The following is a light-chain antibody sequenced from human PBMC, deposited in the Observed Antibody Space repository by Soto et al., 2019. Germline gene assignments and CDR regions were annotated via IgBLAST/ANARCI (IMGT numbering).Light chain of an antibody. Sequence: EIGLTQSPGTLSLSPGDRGTLSCRASQNLGTLYLAWFQQKSGQAPRLLIYSASSRATGIPDRFSGSGSGTDFTLTISRLEPEDFAVYYCQQYGNSPITFGQGTRLEI. J-gene: IGKJ5*01. CDR3: QQYGNSPIT. V-gene: IGKV3-20*01. CDR2: SAS. CDR1: QNLGTLY.